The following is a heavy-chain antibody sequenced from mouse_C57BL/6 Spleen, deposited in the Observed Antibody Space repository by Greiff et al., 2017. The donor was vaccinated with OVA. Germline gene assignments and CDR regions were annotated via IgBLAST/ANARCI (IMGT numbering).Heavy chain of an antibody. CDR1: GFTFSDYG. D-gene: IGHD2-10*01. V-gene: IGHV5-17*01. Sequence: DVMLVESGGGLVKPGGSLKLSCAASGFTFSDYGMHWVRQAPEKGLEWVAYISSGSSTIYYADTGKGRFTISRDNAKNTLFLQMTSLRSEDTAMYYCARTYYGNWGQGTLVTVSA. CDR2: ISSGSSTI. CDR3: ARTYYGN. J-gene: IGHJ3*01.